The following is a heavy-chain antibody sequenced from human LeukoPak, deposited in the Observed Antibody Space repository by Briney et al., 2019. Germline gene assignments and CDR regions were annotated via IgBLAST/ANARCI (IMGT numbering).Heavy chain of an antibody. CDR2: ISYDGSNK. CDR1: GFTFSSYG. V-gene: IGHV3-30*18. CDR3: AKDKNYGDQPLDV. Sequence: PGGSLRLSCAASGFTFSSYGMHWVRQAPGKGLEWVAVISYDGSNKYYADSVKGRFTISRDSSKNTLYLQMNSLRAEDTAVYYCAKDKNYGDQPLDVWGQGTTVTVSS. D-gene: IGHD4-17*01. J-gene: IGHJ6*02.